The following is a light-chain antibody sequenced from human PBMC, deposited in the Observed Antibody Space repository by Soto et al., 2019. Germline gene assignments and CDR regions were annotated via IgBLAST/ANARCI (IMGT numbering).Light chain of an antibody. CDR2: GVS. J-gene: IGLJ1*01. Sequence: QSVLTQPASVSGSPGQSITISCTGTSSDVGAYNYVSWYQYHPGKAPKLMIFGVSNRPSGVSNRFSASKSGNTASLIISGLQAEDEADYYCSSYTSATTRVFGTGTKVTVL. CDR1: SSDVGAYNY. V-gene: IGLV2-14*03. CDR3: SSYTSATTRV.